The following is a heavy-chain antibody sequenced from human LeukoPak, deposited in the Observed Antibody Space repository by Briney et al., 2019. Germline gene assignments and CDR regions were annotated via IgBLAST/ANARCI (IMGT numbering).Heavy chain of an antibody. D-gene: IGHD6-19*01. J-gene: IGHJ4*02. V-gene: IGHV4-59*08. CDR1: GGSMSSYY. CDR2: IYYNGKT. CDR3: ARGGWSVDY. Sequence: SETLTLTCTVSGGSMSSYYWSWIRQPPGKGLEWIGYIYYNGKTNYSPSLNSRVTISVDTSRNQFSLKLNSVTAADTAVYYCARGGWSVDYWGQGTLVTVSS.